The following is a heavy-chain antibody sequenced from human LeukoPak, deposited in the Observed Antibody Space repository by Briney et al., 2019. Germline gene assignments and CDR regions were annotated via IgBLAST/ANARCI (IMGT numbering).Heavy chain of an antibody. V-gene: IGHV4-30-4*01. J-gene: IGHJ4*02. CDR2: IYYSGST. D-gene: IGHD4-17*01. CDR1: GGSISSGDYY. Sequence: SETLSLTCTVSGGSISSGDYYWSRIRQPPGKGLEWIGYIYYSGSTYYNPSLKSRVTISVDTSKNQFSLKLSSVTAADTAVYYCARTIVTVTNQYYDYWGQGTLVTVSS. CDR3: ARTIVTVTNQYYDY.